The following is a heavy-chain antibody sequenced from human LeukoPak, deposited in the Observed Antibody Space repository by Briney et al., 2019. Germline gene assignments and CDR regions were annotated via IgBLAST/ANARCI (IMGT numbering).Heavy chain of an antibody. Sequence: GGSLRLSCAASGFTFSSYWMHWVRQAPGKGLVWVSRINSDGSSTSYADSVKDRFTISRDNAKNTLYLQMNSLRAEDTALYYCARGSDYATTDYWGQGTLVTVSS. CDR2: INSDGSST. CDR1: GFTFSSYW. CDR3: ARGSDYATTDY. J-gene: IGHJ4*02. V-gene: IGHV3-74*01. D-gene: IGHD4-17*01.